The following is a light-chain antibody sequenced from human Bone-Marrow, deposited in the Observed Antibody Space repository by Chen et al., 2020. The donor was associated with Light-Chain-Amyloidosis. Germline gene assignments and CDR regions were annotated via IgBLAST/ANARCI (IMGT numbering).Light chain of an antibody. CDR1: DLPTKY. V-gene: IGLV3-25*03. Sequence: SYELTQPPSVSVSPGQTARITCSGDDLPTKYAYWYQQKPGQAPVLVIHRDPARPSGISARVSGSSSGTTATLTISGVQAEDEADYHCQSADSSGTYEVIFGGGTKLTVL. CDR3: QSADSSGTYEVI. J-gene: IGLJ2*01. CDR2: RDP.